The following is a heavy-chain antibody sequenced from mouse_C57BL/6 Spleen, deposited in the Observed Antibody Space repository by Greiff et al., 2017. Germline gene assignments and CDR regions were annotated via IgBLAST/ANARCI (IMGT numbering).Heavy chain of an antibody. V-gene: IGHV6-3*01. CDR1: GFTFSNYW. CDR3: TLIYYGNYEVYFDY. D-gene: IGHD2-1*01. CDR2: IRLKSDNYAT. J-gene: IGHJ2*01. Sequence: EVMLVESGGGLVQPGGSMKLSCVASGFTFSNYWMNWVRQSPEKGLEWVAQIRLKSDNYATHYAESVKGRFTISRDDSKSSVYLQMNNLRAEDTGIYYCTLIYYGNYEVYFDYWGQGTTLTVSS.